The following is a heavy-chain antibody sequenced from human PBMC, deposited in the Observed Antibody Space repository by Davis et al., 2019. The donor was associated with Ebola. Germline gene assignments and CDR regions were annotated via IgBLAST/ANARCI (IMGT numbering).Heavy chain of an antibody. CDR1: GYMFTNYG. Sequence: ASVKVSCKASGYMFTNYGISWVRQAPGQRLEWMGWINAGNGNTKYSQKFQGRVTITRDTSASTAYMELSSLRSEDTAVYYCASLVLPVVWGQGTLVTVSS. D-gene: IGHD2-15*01. V-gene: IGHV1/OR15-3*02. CDR2: INAGNGNT. J-gene: IGHJ4*02. CDR3: ASLVLPVV.